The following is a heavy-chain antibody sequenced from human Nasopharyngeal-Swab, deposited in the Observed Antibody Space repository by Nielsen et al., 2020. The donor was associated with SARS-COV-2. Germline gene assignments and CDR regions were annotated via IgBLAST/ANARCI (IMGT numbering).Heavy chain of an antibody. CDR1: GFTFSSYG. J-gene: IGHJ4*02. D-gene: IGHD6-19*01. Sequence: GESLKISCAASGFTFSSYGMHWVRQAPGKGLEWVSGICGSGGTIYYVDSVKGRFTISRDNSRNSLYLHMSNLRAEDTAIYYCAKGYSSGWVPYEYWGQGTLVTVSS. CDR2: ICGSGGTI. V-gene: IGHV3-23*01. CDR3: AKGYSSGWVPYEY.